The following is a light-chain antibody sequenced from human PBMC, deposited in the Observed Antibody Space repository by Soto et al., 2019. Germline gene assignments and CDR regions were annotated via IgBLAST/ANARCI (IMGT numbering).Light chain of an antibody. CDR1: SSDVGGYNY. Sequence: QSVLTQPASVSGSPGQSITISCTGTSSDVGGYNYVSWYQQHPGKAPKLMIYDVSNRPSGVSNCFSGSKSGNTASLTISGPQAEDEADYYCSSYTSSSTPFYVFGTGTKVTVL. CDR2: DVS. CDR3: SSYTSSSTPFYV. J-gene: IGLJ1*01. V-gene: IGLV2-14*01.